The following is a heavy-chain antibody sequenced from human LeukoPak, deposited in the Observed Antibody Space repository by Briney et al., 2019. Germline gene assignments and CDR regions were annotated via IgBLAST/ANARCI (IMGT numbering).Heavy chain of an antibody. CDR3: AKDRSSPRTGDFDY. CDR2: ISGSGGST. Sequence: GGSLRLSCAASGSTFSSYAMSWVRQAPGKGLEWVSAISGSGGSTYYADSVKGRFTISRDNSKNTLYLQMNSLRAEDTAVYYCAKDRSSPRTGDFDYWGQGTLVTVSS. D-gene: IGHD2-2*01. CDR1: GSTFSSYA. V-gene: IGHV3-23*01. J-gene: IGHJ4*02.